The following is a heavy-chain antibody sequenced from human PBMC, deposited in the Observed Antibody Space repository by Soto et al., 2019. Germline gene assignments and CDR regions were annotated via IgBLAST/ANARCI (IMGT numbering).Heavy chain of an antibody. CDR3: AGDPLSIDV. Sequence: GESLKSSLKGSGYSLTSYWISWVRQMPGKGLELMGRIDPSDSYTNYSPSFQGHVTISADTSISTAYRQCSSRKASDTAMYYCAGDPLSIDVWGRRNTVTVS. CDR2: IDPSDSYT. J-gene: IGHJ6*02. D-gene: IGHD3-3*01. V-gene: IGHV5-10-1*01. CDR1: GYSLTSYW.